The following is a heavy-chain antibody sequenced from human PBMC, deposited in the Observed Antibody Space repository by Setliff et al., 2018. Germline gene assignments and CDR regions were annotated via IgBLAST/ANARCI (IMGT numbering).Heavy chain of an antibody. CDR3: AKISYDSSGYDAFDI. D-gene: IGHD3-22*01. Sequence: GGSLRLSCVASGFTFRNYGMHWVRQAPGKGLEWVALIWNDGSNKFYGDSVKGRFTISRDNSKNTLYLQMNSLRAEDTAVYYCAKISYDSSGYDAFDIWGQGTMVTVSS. V-gene: IGHV3-33*06. CDR2: IWNDGSNK. CDR1: GFTFRNYG. J-gene: IGHJ3*02.